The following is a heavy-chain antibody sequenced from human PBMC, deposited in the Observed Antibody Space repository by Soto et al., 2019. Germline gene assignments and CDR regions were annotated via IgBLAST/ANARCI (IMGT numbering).Heavy chain of an antibody. CDR1: GYTFTSYG. D-gene: IGHD5-12*01. V-gene: IGHV1-18*01. Sequence: VASVKVSCKASGYTFTSYGISWVRQAPGQGLEWMGWISAYNGNTNYAQKLQGRVTMTTDTSTSTAYMELRSLRSDDTAVYYCARVEGEIVATCFDYWGQGTLVTVSS. CDR2: ISAYNGNT. J-gene: IGHJ4*02. CDR3: ARVEGEIVATCFDY.